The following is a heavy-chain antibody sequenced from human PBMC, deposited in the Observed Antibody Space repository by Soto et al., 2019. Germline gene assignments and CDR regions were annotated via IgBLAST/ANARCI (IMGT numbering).Heavy chain of an antibody. CDR1: GGTFSSYA. Sequence: GASVKVSCKASGGTFSSYAISWVRQAPGQGLEWMGGIIPIFGTANYAQKFQGRVTIIRDTSASIAYMELSSLRSEDTAVYYCARYGTYTPERYFDYWGQGTLVTVSS. CDR2: IIPIFGTA. D-gene: IGHD1-26*01. V-gene: IGHV1-69*05. CDR3: ARYGTYTPERYFDY. J-gene: IGHJ4*02.